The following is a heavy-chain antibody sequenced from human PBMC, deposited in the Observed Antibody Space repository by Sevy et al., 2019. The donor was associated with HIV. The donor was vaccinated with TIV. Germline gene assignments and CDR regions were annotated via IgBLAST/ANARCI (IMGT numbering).Heavy chain of an antibody. V-gene: IGHV3-21*01. CDR1: GFTFSSYS. Sequence: GESLKISCAASGFTFSSYSMNWVRQAPGKGLEWVSSISSSSSYIYYADSVKGRFTISRDNAKNSLYLQMNGLRAEDTAVYYCARDVVGATFDYWGQGTLVTVSS. D-gene: IGHD1-26*01. J-gene: IGHJ4*02. CDR3: ARDVVGATFDY. CDR2: ISSSSSYI.